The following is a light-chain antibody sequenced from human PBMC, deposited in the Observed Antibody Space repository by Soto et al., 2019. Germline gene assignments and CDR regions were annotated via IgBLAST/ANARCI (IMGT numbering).Light chain of an antibody. Sequence: EIVMTQFPATLSVSPGEGATLSCKASQNVYNNLAWYQQRPGQPPRLLIYDASTRATGMSARFSGSGYGTEFTLTISSLQSEDFAVYFCQQCRTWPLTFGGGTKVDIK. CDR1: QNVYNN. CDR2: DAS. J-gene: IGKJ4*01. CDR3: QQCRTWPLT. V-gene: IGKV3-15*01.